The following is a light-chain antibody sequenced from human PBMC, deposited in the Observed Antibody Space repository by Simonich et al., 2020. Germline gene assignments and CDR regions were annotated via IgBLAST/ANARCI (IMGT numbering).Light chain of an antibody. CDR2: AAS. V-gene: IGKV1-9*01. CDR3: QQLNSYPPYT. Sequence: IQLTQSPSFLSASVGDRVTITCRASQGISSYLAWYKQKPVKAPKLLIYAASTLQSGVPSRFSCSGSGTEFTLTISSLQPEDFATYYCQQLNSYPPYTFGQGTKLEIK. CDR1: QGISSY. J-gene: IGKJ2*01.